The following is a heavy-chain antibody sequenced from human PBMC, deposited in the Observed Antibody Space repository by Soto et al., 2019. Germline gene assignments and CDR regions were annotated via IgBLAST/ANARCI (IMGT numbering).Heavy chain of an antibody. CDR1: GYTFTSYA. CDR2: INAGNGNT. CDR3: ARRMEASGTFPYYTGMYA. Sequence: ASVKVSCKASGYTFTSYAMHWVRQAPGQRLEWMGWINAGNGNTKYSQKFQGRVTITRDTSASTAYMELSSLRSEDTAVYYCARRMEASGTFPYYTGMYAWGQGATLTVSS. V-gene: IGHV1-3*01. D-gene: IGHD6-13*01. J-gene: IGHJ6*02.